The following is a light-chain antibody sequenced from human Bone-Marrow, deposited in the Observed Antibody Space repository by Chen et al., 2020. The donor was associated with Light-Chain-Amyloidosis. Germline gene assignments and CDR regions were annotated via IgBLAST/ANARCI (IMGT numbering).Light chain of an antibody. CDR2: DDS. V-gene: IGLV3-21*02. Sequence: SYVLTQPSSVSVAPGQTATTPCGGNNIGSTSVHWYQQTPGQAPLLVVYDDSDRPSGIPGRLSGSNSGNTATLTISRVEAGDEADYYCQVWDRSSDRPVFGGGTKLTVL. CDR3: QVWDRSSDRPV. J-gene: IGLJ3*02. CDR1: NIGSTS.